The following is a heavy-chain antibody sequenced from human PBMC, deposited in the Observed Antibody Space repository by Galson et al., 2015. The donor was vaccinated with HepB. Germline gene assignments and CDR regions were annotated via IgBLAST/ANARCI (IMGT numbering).Heavy chain of an antibody. CDR3: ATSPPATVDQSAFDI. CDR1: GFTFSSYA. CDR2: ISYDGSNK. V-gene: IGHV3-30-3*01. J-gene: IGHJ3*02. D-gene: IGHD4-23*01. Sequence: SLRLSCAASGFTFSSYAMHWVRQAPGKGLEWVAVISYDGSNKYYADSVRGRFTISRDNSKNTLYLQMNSLRAEDTAVYYCATSPPATVDQSAFDIWGQGTMVTVSS.